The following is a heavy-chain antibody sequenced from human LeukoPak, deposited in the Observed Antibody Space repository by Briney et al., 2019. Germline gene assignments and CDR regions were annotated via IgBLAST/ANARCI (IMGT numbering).Heavy chain of an antibody. CDR2: MNPNSGNT. J-gene: IGHJ5*02. Sequence: ASVKVSCKASGYTFTSYDINWVRQATGQGLEWMGWMNPNSGNTGYAQKFQGRVTITMTTSISTAYMELSSLRSEDTAVYYCTRAIFGRGDWFDPWGQGTLVTVPS. V-gene: IGHV1-8*03. CDR1: GYTFTSYD. CDR3: TRAIFGRGDWFDP. D-gene: IGHD3-3*01.